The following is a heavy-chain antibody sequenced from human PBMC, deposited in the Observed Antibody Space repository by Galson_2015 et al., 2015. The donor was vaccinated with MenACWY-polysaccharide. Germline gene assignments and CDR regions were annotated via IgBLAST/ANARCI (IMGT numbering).Heavy chain of an antibody. J-gene: IGHJ6*03. V-gene: IGHV4-4*07. Sequence: TLSLTCIFSGDSITNYFWCWIRPPAGKGLEWIGRFNTRGRTDYNPSLKSRVTVSVDTSKNQFSVKLTSVTAADTGVYYCARSRLPNSIRHYMDVWGKGTAVIVSS. CDR3: ARSRLPNSIRHYMDV. CDR2: FNTRGRT. CDR1: GDSITNYF. D-gene: IGHD4-11*01.